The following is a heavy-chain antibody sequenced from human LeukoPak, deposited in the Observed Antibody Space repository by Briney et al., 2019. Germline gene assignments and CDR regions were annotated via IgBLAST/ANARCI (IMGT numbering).Heavy chain of an antibody. Sequence: SQTLSLTCAVSGGSISSGGYSWSWIRQPPGKGLEWIGYIYYSGSTYYNPSLKSRVTISVDTSKNQFSLKLSSVTAADTAVYYCARSPISMIVGHYYYYMDVWGKGTTVTVSS. J-gene: IGHJ6*03. CDR1: GGSISSGGYS. CDR3: ARSPISMIVGHYYYYMDV. V-gene: IGHV4-30-4*07. CDR2: IYYSGST. D-gene: IGHD3-22*01.